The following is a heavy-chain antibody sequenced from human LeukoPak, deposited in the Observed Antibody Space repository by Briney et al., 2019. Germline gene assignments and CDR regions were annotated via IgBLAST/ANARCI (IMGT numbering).Heavy chain of an antibody. CDR1: GGSISSYY. V-gene: IGHV4-59*08. J-gene: IGHJ4*02. D-gene: IGHD3-22*01. CDR2: IYYSGST. CDR3: ARHHNPRHTYYYDSSGYPYFDY. Sequence: SETLSLTCTVSGGSISSYYWSWIRQPPGKGLEWIGYIYYSGSTNYNPSLKSRVTISVDTSKNQFSLKLSSVTAAATAVYSCARHHNPRHTYYYDSSGYPYFDYWGQGTLVTVSS.